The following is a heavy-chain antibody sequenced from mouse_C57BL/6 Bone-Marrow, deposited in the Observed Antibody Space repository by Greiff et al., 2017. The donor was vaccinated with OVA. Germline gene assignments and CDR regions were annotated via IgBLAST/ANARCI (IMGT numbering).Heavy chain of an antibody. CDR2: IDPEDGDT. D-gene: IGHD2-4*01. V-gene: IGHV14-1*01. Sequence: EVQLQQSGAELVRPGASVKLSCTASGFNIKDYYMHWVKQRPEQGLEWIGRIDPEDGDTEYAPKFQGKATMTADTSSNTAYLQLSSLTSEDTAVYYCTTYDYDGAIYAMDYWGQGTSVTVSS. CDR1: GFNIKDYY. CDR3: TTYDYDGAIYAMDY. J-gene: IGHJ4*01.